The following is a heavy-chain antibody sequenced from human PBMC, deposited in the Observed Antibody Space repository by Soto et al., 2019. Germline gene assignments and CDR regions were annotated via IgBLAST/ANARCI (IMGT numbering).Heavy chain of an antibody. V-gene: IGHV3-23*01. D-gene: IGHD6-6*01. Sequence: PGGPLRLSCAASGFTFNSYAMSWVRQAPRKGLEWVSAIRGSGDNTYYADSVKGRFTISRDNSKNTLYLQMNSLRAEDTAVYYCAKDKGYSSSYFDYWGQGTLVTVSS. CDR3: AKDKGYSSSYFDY. CDR2: IRGSGDNT. J-gene: IGHJ4*02. CDR1: GFTFNSYA.